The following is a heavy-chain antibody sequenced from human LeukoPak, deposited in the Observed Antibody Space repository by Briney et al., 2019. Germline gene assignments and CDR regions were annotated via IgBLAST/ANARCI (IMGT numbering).Heavy chain of an antibody. J-gene: IGHJ3*02. CDR3: AKEGRGGFDI. CDR2: IGYDGSKI. D-gene: IGHD3-16*01. CDR1: GFTFSRSG. Sequence: GGSLRFSCAASGFTFSRSGMHWVRQAPGKGLEWVTFIGYDGSKIYYADSVKGRFTISRDNAKNTLYLQMNSLRAEDTAVYYCAKEGRGGFDIWGQGTMVTVSS. V-gene: IGHV3-30*02.